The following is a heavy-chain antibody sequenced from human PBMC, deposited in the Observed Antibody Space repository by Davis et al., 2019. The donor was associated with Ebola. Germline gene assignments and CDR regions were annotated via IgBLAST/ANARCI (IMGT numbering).Heavy chain of an antibody. CDR1: GFTFSNAW. J-gene: IGHJ6*03. Sequence: GESLKISCAASGFTFSNAWMSWVRQAPGKGLEWVSAISGSGGSTYYADSVKGRFTISRDNSKNTLYLQMNSLRAEDTAVYYCARDGAVPGGRYYYMDVWGKGTTVTVSS. CDR3: ARDGAVPGGRYYYMDV. CDR2: ISGSGGST. D-gene: IGHD3-16*01. V-gene: IGHV3-23*01.